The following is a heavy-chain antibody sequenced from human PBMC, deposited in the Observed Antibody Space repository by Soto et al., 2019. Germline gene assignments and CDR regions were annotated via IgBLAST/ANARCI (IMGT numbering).Heavy chain of an antibody. D-gene: IGHD5-18*01. CDR2: INPNSGGT. Sequence: QVQLVQSGTEVKEPGASVKVSCKASGYTFTGYYIHWVRQAPGQGPEWMGWINPNSGGTDYAQKFQVRVTMTRDTSISTAYMELHSLSSDDTAVYYCARGIQLWSRDYYYYGMDVWGQGTTVTVSS. CDR3: ARGIQLWSRDYYYYGMDV. J-gene: IGHJ6*02. CDR1: GYTFTGYY. V-gene: IGHV1-2*02.